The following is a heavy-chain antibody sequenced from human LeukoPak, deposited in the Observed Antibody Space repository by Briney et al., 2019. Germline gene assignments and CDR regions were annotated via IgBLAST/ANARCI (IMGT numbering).Heavy chain of an antibody. J-gene: IGHJ3*02. CDR1: GGTFSSSA. V-gene: IGHV1-69*05. Sequence: GASVKVSCKASGGTFSSSAISWVRQAPGQGLEWMGRIIPIFGTANYAQKFQGRVTITTDESTSTAYMELSSLRSEDTAVYYCAREARGSSGHYNAFDIWGQGTMVTVSS. D-gene: IGHD3-22*01. CDR2: IIPIFGTA. CDR3: AREARGSSGHYNAFDI.